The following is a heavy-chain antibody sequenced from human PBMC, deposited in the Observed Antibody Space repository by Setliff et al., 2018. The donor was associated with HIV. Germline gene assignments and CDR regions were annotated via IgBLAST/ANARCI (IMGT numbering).Heavy chain of an antibody. V-gene: IGHV4-34*01. J-gene: IGHJ4*02. Sequence: SETLSLTCAVYYSGSFNNYFWSWIRQSPERGLEWLGEVNHGGNINYNPSLQSRVTVSVDTSKIHFSLKVTSVTVADTAVYYCATRRGDSWSFDFWGQGTPVTVS. CDR3: ATRRGDSWSFDF. CDR2: VNHGGNI. CDR1: SGSFNNYF. D-gene: IGHD2-8*02.